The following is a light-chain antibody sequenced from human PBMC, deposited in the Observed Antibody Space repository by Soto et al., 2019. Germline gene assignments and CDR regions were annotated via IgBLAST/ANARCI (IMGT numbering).Light chain of an antibody. V-gene: IGLV1-51*01. CDR1: SYNIGNFY. CDR3: QPYNNWPRT. Sequence: QSVLTQPPSVSAAPGQKVTISCSGSSYNIGNFYVSWYQHLPGTAPTLLIYDTSTRATGVPTRFSGSRSGAEFTLTINSLQSEDFAVYYCQPYNNWPRTVGGGTK. J-gene: IGLJ2*01. CDR2: DTS.